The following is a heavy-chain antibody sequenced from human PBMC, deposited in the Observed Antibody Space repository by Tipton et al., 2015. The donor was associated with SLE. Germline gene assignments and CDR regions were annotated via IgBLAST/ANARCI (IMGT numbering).Heavy chain of an antibody. Sequence: SLRLSCAASGLSFSNYAMSWVRQAPGKGLEWVSLIYSGGTTFYADSVKGRFTVSRENSKNTLYVQMNSLRAEDTAVYYCAKGHSGSPRYFDYWGQGTLVTVSS. CDR1: GLSFSNYA. CDR3: AKGHSGSPRYFDY. V-gene: IGHV3-23*03. J-gene: IGHJ4*02. D-gene: IGHD1-26*01. CDR2: IYSGGTT.